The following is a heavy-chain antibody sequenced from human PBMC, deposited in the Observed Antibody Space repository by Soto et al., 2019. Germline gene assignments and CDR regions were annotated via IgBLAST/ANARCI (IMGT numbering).Heavy chain of an antibody. Sequence: QVQLVQSGAEVKKSGDSVKVSCKASRYTFTSYDINWVRQTTGQGLEWMGCMNPNSGNTGYAQKFQGRITMTRNTSIDTADMDLSSLTSEDTAVYYCAIGQEVWWNEGPLGLHDLAVWGQGNTVSVSS. D-gene: IGHD1-1*01. J-gene: IGHJ6*02. CDR2: MNPNSGNT. CDR3: AIGQEVWWNEGPLGLHDLAV. V-gene: IGHV1-8*01. CDR1: RYTFTSYD.